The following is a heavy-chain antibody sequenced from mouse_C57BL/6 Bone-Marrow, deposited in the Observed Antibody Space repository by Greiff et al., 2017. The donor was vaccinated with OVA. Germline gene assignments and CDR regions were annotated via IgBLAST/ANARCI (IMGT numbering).Heavy chain of an antibody. CDR1: GFSLTSYG. J-gene: IGHJ3*01. D-gene: IGHD2-3*01. CDR3: ATYDGYSAWFAY. CDR2: IWSGGST. V-gene: IGHV2-5*01. Sequence: QVQLQQSGPGLVQPSQSLSITCTVSGFSLTSYGVHWVRQSPGKGLEWLGVIWSGGSTDYNAAFMSRLSITKDNSKSQVFFKMNSLQADDTAIYDCATYDGYSAWFAYWGQGTLVTVSA.